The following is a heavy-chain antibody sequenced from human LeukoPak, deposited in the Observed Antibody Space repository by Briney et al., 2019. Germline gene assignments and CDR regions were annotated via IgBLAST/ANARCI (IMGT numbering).Heavy chain of an antibody. CDR1: GFTFSSYA. CDR2: ISNSGGRT. Sequence: GGSLRLSCAASGFTFSSYAMSWVRQAPGKGLEWVSSISNSGGRTFYTDSVKGRFTISRDNSKITLYLEMNSLRAEDTAVYYCAKSYNGYESKPDYWGQGTLVTVSS. J-gene: IGHJ4*02. D-gene: IGHD5-12*01. V-gene: IGHV3-23*01. CDR3: AKSYNGYESKPDY.